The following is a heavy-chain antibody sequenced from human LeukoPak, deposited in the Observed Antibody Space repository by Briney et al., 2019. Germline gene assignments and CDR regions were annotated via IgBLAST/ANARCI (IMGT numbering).Heavy chain of an antibody. Sequence: ASVKVSCKASGYTFTSYYMHWVRQAPGQGLEWMGIINPSGGSTSYAQKFQGRVTMTRDTSKNQFSLKLSSVTAADTAVYYCARAPPSGATRDAFDIWGQGTMVTVSS. V-gene: IGHV1-46*01. D-gene: IGHD1-26*01. CDR2: INPSGGST. CDR1: GYTFTSYY. J-gene: IGHJ3*02. CDR3: ARAPPSGATRDAFDI.